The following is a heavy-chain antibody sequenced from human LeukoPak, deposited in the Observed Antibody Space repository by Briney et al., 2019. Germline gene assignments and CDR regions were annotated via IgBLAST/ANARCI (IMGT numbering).Heavy chain of an antibody. D-gene: IGHD4-17*01. CDR1: GYSFTSYW. CDR2: IYPGDSDT. Sequence: GESLKIPCKGSGYSFTSYWIGWVRQMPGKGLEWMGIIYPGDSDTRYSPSFQGQVTISADKSISTAYLRWSSLKASDTAMYYCARASNDYGDLFLTDWGQGTLVTVAS. V-gene: IGHV5-51*01. CDR3: ARASNDYGDLFLTD. J-gene: IGHJ4*02.